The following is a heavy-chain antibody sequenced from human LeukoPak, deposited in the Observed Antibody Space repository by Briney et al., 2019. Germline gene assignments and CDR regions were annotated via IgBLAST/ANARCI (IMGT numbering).Heavy chain of an antibody. V-gene: IGHV3-7*01. CDR3: ARELAIFGVVPHFDY. CDR1: GFTFSSYW. CDR2: IKQGGSEK. J-gene: IGHJ4*02. D-gene: IGHD3-3*01. Sequence: GGSLRLSCAASGFTFSSYWMSWVRQAPGKGLEWVANIKQGGSEKYYVDSVKGRFTISRDNAKNSLYLQMNSLRAEDTAVYYCARELAIFGVVPHFDYWGQGTLVTVSS.